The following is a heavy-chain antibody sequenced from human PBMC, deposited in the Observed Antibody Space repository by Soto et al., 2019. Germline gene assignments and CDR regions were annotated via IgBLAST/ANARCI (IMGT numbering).Heavy chain of an antibody. J-gene: IGHJ5*02. CDR2: INAGNGNT. V-gene: IGHV1-3*01. D-gene: IGHD6-19*01. Sequence: ASVKVSCKGSGYTFTSYAMHWVRHAPGQRLEWMGWINAGNGNTKYSQKFQGRVTITRDTSASTAYMELSSLRSEDTAVYYCSIGIGWAYNWFDPWCQATLVTVS. CDR3: SIGIGWAYNWFDP. CDR1: GYTFTSYA.